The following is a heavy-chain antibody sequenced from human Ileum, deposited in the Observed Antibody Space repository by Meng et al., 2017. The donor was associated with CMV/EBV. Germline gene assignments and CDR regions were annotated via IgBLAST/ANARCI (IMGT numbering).Heavy chain of an antibody. CDR1: GYTFGGYY. Sequence: ASVKVSCKASGYTFGGYYIHWVRQAPGQGLEWVGWINPNLGDTNYAQKFQGRVTMTRDTSISTAYMDLSRLRSDDTAVYYCARGYSYGLDYWGQGTGVTGAS. CDR3: ARGYSYGLDY. J-gene: IGHJ4*02. CDR2: INPNLGDT. V-gene: IGHV1-2*02. D-gene: IGHD5-18*01.